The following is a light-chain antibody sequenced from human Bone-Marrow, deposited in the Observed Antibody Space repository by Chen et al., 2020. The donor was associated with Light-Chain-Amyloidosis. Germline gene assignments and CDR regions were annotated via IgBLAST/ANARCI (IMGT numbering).Light chain of an antibody. CDR1: QSVSTY. Sequence: EIVMTKSPATLSVSPVERATLSCRASQSVSTYLAWYQQKPDQVPRLLIYGASTRATGIPARFSGSGSGTEFTLTISSLQSEDFAVYYCQQYNNWPPYTFGQGTKLEIK. CDR2: GAS. CDR3: QQYNNWPPYT. V-gene: IGKV3-15*01. J-gene: IGKJ2*01.